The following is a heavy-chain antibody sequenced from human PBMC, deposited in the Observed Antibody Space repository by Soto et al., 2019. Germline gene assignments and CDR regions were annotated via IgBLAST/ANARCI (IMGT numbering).Heavy chain of an antibody. CDR2: INHSGST. J-gene: IGHJ5*01. Sequence: SETLSLTCTVSGGFIISDYWSWIRQPPGKELKWIGEINHSGSTNYNPSHKSRVTISVDTSKNQVSLRLTSVTVADTAVYYFASQSRYCSSSSCYGWWFDPWGQGTLVTVSS. D-gene: IGHD2-2*01. V-gene: IGHV4-34*01. CDR3: ASQSRYCSSSSCYGWWFDP. CDR1: GGFIISDY.